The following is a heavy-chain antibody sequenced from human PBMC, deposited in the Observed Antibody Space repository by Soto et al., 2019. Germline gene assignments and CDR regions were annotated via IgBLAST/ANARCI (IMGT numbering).Heavy chain of an antibody. J-gene: IGHJ6*02. D-gene: IGHD2-2*01. CDR3: AKDLGYCSSTSCQTDYYGMDV. Sequence: PGGSLRLSCAASGFTFSSYAMSWVRQAPGKGLEWVSAISGSGGSTYYADSVKGRFTISRDNSKNTLYLQMNSLRAEDTTVYYYAKDLGYCSSTSCQTDYYGMDVWGQGTTVTVSS. V-gene: IGHV3-23*01. CDR1: GFTFSSYA. CDR2: ISGSGGST.